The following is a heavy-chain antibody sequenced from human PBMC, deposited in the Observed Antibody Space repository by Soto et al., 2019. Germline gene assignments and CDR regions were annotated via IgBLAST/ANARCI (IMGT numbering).Heavy chain of an antibody. CDR2: ISYDGSNK. CDR3: AKDRVVTMVRGVIRTSFDY. J-gene: IGHJ4*02. CDR1: GFTFSSYG. Sequence: GGSLRLSCAASGFTFSSYGMHWVRQAPGKGLEWVAVISYDGSNKYYADSVKGRFTISRDNSKNTLYLQMNSLRAGDTAVYYCAKDRVVTMVRGVIRTSFDYWGQGTLVTVSS. V-gene: IGHV3-30*18. D-gene: IGHD3-10*01.